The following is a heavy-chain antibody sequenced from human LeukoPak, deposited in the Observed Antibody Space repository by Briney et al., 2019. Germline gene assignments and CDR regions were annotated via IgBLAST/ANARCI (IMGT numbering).Heavy chain of an antibody. D-gene: IGHD6-19*01. CDR2: IYYNEAT. CDR3: ARELRIPAVAKTGDC. CDR1: GGSIGSSNYY. V-gene: IGHV4-39*02. Sequence: PSETLSLTCTVSGGSIGSSNYYWAWIRQPPGKGLGWIGTIYYNEATQYNPSLKSRVSISVDTSKNQFSLKLTSVTAADAAIYYCARELRIPAVAKTGDCWGQGTLVTVSS. J-gene: IGHJ4*02.